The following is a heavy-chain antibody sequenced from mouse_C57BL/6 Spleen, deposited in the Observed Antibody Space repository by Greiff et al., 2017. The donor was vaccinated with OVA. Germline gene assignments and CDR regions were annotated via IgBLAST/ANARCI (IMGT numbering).Heavy chain of an antibody. V-gene: IGHV1-4*01. CDR2: INPSSGYT. Sequence: VMLVESGAELARPGASVKMSCKASGYTFTSYSMHWVKQRPGQGLEWIGYINPSSGYTKYNQKFKDKATLTADKSSSTAYMQLSSLTSEDSAVYYCARENYYTYWGKGTLVTVST. CDR1: GYTFTSYS. D-gene: IGHD1-1*01. CDR3: ARENYYTY. J-gene: IGHJ3*01.